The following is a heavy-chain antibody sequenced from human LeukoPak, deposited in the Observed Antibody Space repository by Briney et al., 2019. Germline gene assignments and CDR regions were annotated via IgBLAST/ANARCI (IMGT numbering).Heavy chain of an antibody. CDR2: IGTEAGET. CDR3: VSRSLGGKDYMQD. D-gene: IGHD3-16*01. CDR1: VFTLTELS. Sequence: ASVNGSCTVSVFTLTELSIDWVRQATGKGLEWMGGIGTEAGETMYAQKFHGRVTMAEVTSTNPDYMEISRLRSEDPAVYYCVSRSLGGKDYMQDWGQGTLVTVSS. V-gene: IGHV1-24*01. J-gene: IGHJ1*01.